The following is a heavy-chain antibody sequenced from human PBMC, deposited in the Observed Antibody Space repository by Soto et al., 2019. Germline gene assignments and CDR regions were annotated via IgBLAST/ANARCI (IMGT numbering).Heavy chain of an antibody. J-gene: IGHJ6*02. CDR2: IYPGDSDI. Sequence: GESLNISCKGSGDSFISHWIAWVRHMPGKGLEWMGVIYPGDSDIRYSPSFQGQVTISADKSISTAYLHWSSLKASDSAIYYCARVYSRAGGIDVWGQGTTVTVSS. CDR1: GDSFISHW. V-gene: IGHV5-51*01. CDR3: ARVYSRAGGIDV. D-gene: IGHD1-26*01.